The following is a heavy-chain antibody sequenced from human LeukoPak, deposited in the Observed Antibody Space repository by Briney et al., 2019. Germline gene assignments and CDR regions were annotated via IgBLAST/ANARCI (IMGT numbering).Heavy chain of an antibody. V-gene: IGHV3-43D*04. CDR2: ISWDGGST. CDR1: GFTFDDYA. CDR3: AKDIDWNDYYYGMDV. Sequence: GGSLRLSCAASGFTFDDYAMHWVRQAPGKGLEWVSLISWDGGSTYYADSVKGRFTISRDNSKNSLYLQMNSLRAEDTALYYCAKDIDWNDYYYGMDVWGQGTTVTVSS. D-gene: IGHD1-1*01. J-gene: IGHJ6*02.